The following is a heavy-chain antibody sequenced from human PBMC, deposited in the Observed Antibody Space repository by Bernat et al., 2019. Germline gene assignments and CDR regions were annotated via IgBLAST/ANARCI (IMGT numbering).Heavy chain of an antibody. Sequence: VQLVESGGGVVQPGRSLRLSCAASGFTFNSYWMHWVRQAPGKGLVWVSRINSDGSSTSYADSVKGRFTISRDNAKNTLYLQMNSLRAEDTAVYYCARGTSTSAPYMDVWGKGTTVTVSS. CDR1: GFTFNSYW. CDR3: ARGTSTSAPYMDV. CDR2: INSDGSST. V-gene: IGHV3-74*02. J-gene: IGHJ6*03.